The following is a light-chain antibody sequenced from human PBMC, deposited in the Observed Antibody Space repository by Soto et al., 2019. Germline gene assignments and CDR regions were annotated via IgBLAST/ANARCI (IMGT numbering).Light chain of an antibody. J-gene: IGLJ1*01. CDR2: DVS. Sequence: QSALTQPASVSGSPGQSITISCTGTSSDVGGYNYVSWYQQHPGKAPKLMIYDVSDRPSGVSNRFSGSKSGNTASLTIYGLQAEDEADYYCSSYTNRGTLDIFGTGTKLTVL. CDR1: SSDVGGYNY. CDR3: SSYTNRGTLDI. V-gene: IGLV2-14*01.